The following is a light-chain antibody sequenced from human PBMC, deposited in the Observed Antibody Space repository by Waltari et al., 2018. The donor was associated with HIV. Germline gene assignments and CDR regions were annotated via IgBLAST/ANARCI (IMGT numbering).Light chain of an antibody. Sequence: QSALTQPRSVSGSPGQSVTISCTGTSSDVGGYNYVSWYQQHPGKAHKLMISDVNKRPSGVPERFSGSKSGNTASRTISWLQAEDEADYYCCSYGGSFFYVFGTGTKVTVL. CDR2: DVN. J-gene: IGLJ1*01. CDR1: SSDVGGYNY. V-gene: IGLV2-11*01. CDR3: CSYGGSFFYV.